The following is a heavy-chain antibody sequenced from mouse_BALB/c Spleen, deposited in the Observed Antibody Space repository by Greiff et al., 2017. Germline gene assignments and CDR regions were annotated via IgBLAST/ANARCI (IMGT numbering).Heavy chain of an antibody. Sequence: QVQLQQSGPGLVQPSQSLSITCTVSGFSLTSYGVHWVRQSPGKGLEWLGVIWSGGSTDYNAAFISRLSISKDNSKSQVFFKMNSLQANDTAISYCARWGGYAMDYWGQGTSVTVSA. V-gene: IGHV2-2*02. CDR3: ARWGGYAMDY. CDR1: GFSLTSYG. J-gene: IGHJ4*01. CDR2: IWSGGST.